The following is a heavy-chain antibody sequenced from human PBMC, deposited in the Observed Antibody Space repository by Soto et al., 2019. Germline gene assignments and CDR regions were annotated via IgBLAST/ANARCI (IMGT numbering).Heavy chain of an antibody. CDR3: ARAQRIMITFGGVIVTSRGLGAFDI. J-gene: IGHJ3*02. V-gene: IGHV1-18*01. CDR1: GYTFTSYG. D-gene: IGHD3-16*02. CDR2: ISAYNGNT. Sequence: ASVKVSCKASGYTFTSYGISWVRQAPGQGLEWMGWISAYNGNTNYAQKLQGRVTMTTDTSTSTAYMELRSLRSDDTAVYYCARAQRIMITFGGVIVTSRGLGAFDIWGQGTMVTVS.